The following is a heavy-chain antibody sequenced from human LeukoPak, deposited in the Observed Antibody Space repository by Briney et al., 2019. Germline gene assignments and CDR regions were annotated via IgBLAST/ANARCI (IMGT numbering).Heavy chain of an antibody. J-gene: IGHJ4*02. Sequence: GGSLRLSCAASGFTFSSYSMNWVRQAPGKGLEWVSSISSSSSYIYYADSVKGRFTISRDNAKNSLYLQMNSLRAEDTAVYCCARVGGGIVGATPDYWGQGTLVTVSS. CDR3: ARVGGGIVGATPDY. CDR2: ISSSSSYI. CDR1: GFTFSSYS. D-gene: IGHD1-26*01. V-gene: IGHV3-21*01.